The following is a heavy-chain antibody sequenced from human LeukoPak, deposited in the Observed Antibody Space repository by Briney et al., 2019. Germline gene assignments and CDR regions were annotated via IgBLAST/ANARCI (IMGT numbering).Heavy chain of an antibody. CDR3: ATTGRVIDY. V-gene: IGHV4-39*01. CDR1: GGSISSSSYY. J-gene: IGHJ4*02. D-gene: IGHD1-14*01. Sequence: PSETLSLTCTVSGGSISSSSYYWGWIRQPPGKGLEWIGSIYYSGSTYYNPSLKSRVTISVDTSQNQASLKLTSVTAADTAVYYCATTGRVIDYWGQGTLVTVSS. CDR2: IYYSGST.